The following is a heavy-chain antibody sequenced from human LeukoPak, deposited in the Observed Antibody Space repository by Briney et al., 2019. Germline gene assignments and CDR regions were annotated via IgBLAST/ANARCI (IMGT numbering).Heavy chain of an antibody. J-gene: IGHJ5*02. CDR3: ARVARSLWFGELLLRRGNTNWFDP. D-gene: IGHD3-10*01. Sequence: SETLSLTCAVYGGSFSGYYWSWIRQPPGKGLEWIGEINHSGSTNYNPSLKSRVTISVDTSKNQFSLQLNSVTPEDTAVYYCARVARSLWFGELLLRRGNTNWFDPWGQGTLVTVSS. CDR1: GGSFSGYY. V-gene: IGHV4-34*01. CDR2: INHSGST.